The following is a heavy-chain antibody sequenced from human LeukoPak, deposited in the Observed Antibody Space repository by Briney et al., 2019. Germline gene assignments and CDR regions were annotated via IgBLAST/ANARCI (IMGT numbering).Heavy chain of an antibody. J-gene: IGHJ4*02. CDR1: GFTFSSYE. D-gene: IGHD6-19*01. Sequence: PGGSLRLSCAASGFTFSSYEMNWVRQAPGKGLEWVSYISSSGSTIYYADSVKGRFTISRDNAKNSLYLQMNSLRAEDTAVYYCASNTYSSGWYRGPEPERWGQGTLVTVSS. V-gene: IGHV3-48*03. CDR2: ISSSGSTI. CDR3: ASNTYSSGWYRGPEPER.